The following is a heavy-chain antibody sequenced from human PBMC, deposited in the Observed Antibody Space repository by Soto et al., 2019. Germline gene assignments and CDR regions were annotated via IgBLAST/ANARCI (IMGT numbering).Heavy chain of an antibody. CDR3: ARVGYGDSGGAFDI. J-gene: IGHJ3*02. V-gene: IGHV4-30-4*01. D-gene: IGHD4-17*01. CDR2: IYYSGST. CDR1: YGSISSGDYY. Sequence: PSQPLSVTWTVSYGSISSGDYYWSFINQPPGKGLEWIGYIYYSGSTYYNPSLKSRVTISVDTSKNQFSLKLSSVTAADTAVYYCARVGYGDSGGAFDIWGQGTMVTVSS.